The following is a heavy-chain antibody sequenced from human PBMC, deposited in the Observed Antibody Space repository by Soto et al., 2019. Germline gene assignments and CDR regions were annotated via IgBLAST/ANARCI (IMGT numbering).Heavy chain of an antibody. J-gene: IGHJ4*02. V-gene: IGHV3-21*01. CDR3: ARAPSSASWNDY. Sequence: GGSLRLSCAASGFTFSSYSMNWVRQAPGKGLEWVSSISSSSSYIYYADSVKGRFTISRDNAKNSLYLQMNSLRAEDTAVYYRARAPSSASWNDYWGQGTLVTVSS. CDR2: ISSSSSYI. D-gene: IGHD1-1*01. CDR1: GFTFSSYS.